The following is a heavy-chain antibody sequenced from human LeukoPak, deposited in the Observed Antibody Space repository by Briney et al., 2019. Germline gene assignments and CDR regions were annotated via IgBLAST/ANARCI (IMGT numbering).Heavy chain of an antibody. CDR1: GYSLTSYW. D-gene: IGHD3-22*01. CDR2: IYPGDSDT. CDR3: ARQYDSSGYPYNWFDP. V-gene: IGHV5-51*01. J-gene: IGHJ5*02. Sequence: GESLKISCKGSGYSLTSYWIGWVRPMPGKGLEWMGIIYPGDSDTRYSPSFQGQVTISADKSISTAYLQWSSLKASDTAMYYCARQYDSSGYPYNWFDPWGQGTLVTVSS.